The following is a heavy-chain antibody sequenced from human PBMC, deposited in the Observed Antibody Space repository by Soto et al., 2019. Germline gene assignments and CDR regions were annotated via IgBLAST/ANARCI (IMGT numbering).Heavy chain of an antibody. CDR3: VSDRGYGHASVPYS. Sequence: QAHLVESGGGVVQPGRSLRLSCAASGFPFTSYGMHWVRQAPGTRLEGVAVISYDGGLQHYADSVKGRFTISRDNSTNMVLLQMNSLRAEDTAVYYCVSDRGYGHASVPYSWGQGTLVSVS. CDR2: ISYDGGLQ. D-gene: IGHD5-18*01. V-gene: IGHV3-30*03. J-gene: IGHJ4*02. CDR1: GFPFTSYG.